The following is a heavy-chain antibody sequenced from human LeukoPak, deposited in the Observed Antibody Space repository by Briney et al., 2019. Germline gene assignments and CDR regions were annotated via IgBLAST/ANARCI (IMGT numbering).Heavy chain of an antibody. D-gene: IGHD6-19*01. V-gene: IGHV5-10-1*01. CDR1: GYSFTSYW. CDR3: VRQADSSGWYYFDY. CDR2: IDPSDSYT. J-gene: IGHJ4*02. Sequence: GESLRISCKGSGYSFTSYWISWVRQMPGKGLEWMGRIDPSDSYTNYSPSFQGHVTISADKSISTAYLQWSSLKASDTAIYYCVRQADSSGWYYFDYWGPGTRVTVTS.